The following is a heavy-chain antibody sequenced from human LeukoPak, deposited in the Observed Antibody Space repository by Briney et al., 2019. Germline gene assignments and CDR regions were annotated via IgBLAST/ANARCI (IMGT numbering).Heavy chain of an antibody. CDR2: IYTSGST. J-gene: IGHJ4*02. D-gene: IGHD4-17*01. CDR3: ARDHDGDYWYYFDY. V-gene: IGHV4-61*02. CDR1: GGSTSSGSYY. Sequence: PSQTLSLTCTVSGGSTSSGSYYWSWIRQPAGKGLEWIGRIYTSGSTNYNPSLKSRVTISVDTSKNQFSLKLSSVTAADTAVYYCARDHDGDYWYYFDYWGQGTLVTVSS.